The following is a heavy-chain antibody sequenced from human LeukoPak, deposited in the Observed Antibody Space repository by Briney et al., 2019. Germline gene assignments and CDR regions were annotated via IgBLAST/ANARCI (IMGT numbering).Heavy chain of an antibody. J-gene: IGHJ4*02. V-gene: IGHV3-21*04. Sequence: GGSLRLSCEASGFTFSSHSMNWVRQAPGKGLEWVSSISSSGSDTFHADSVKGRFTISRDNAKNSLDLQMNSLRAEDTDVYHCARDIYYGSGSYLGVIDYWGQGTLVTVSS. D-gene: IGHD3-10*01. CDR3: ARDIYYGSGSYLGVIDY. CDR1: GFTFSSHS. CDR2: ISSSGSDT.